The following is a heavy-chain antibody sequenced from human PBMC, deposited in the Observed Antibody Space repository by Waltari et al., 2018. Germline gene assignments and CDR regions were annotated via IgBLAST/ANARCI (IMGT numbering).Heavy chain of an antibody. CDR1: GFTFSSYG. V-gene: IGHV3-30*18. J-gene: IGHJ6*03. D-gene: IGHD3-16*01. Sequence: QVQLVESGGGVVQPGRSLRLSCAASGFTFSSYGMHWVRQAPGKGLEWVAVISYDGSNKYYADSVKGRFTISRDNSKNTLYLQMNSLRAEDTAVYYCAKDLWGYSIMDVWGKGTTVTVSS. CDR2: ISYDGSNK. CDR3: AKDLWGYSIMDV.